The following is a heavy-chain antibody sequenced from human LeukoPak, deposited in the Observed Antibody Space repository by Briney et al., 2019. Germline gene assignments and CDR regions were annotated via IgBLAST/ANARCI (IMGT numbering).Heavy chain of an antibody. CDR2: MNPNSGNT. D-gene: IGHD1-26*01. CDR1: GYTFTSYD. V-gene: IGHV1-8*01. Sequence: ASVKVSCKASGYTFTSYDINWVRQAPGQGLEWMGWMNPNSGNTGYAQKFQGRVTMTRNTSISTAYMELSSLRSEDTAVYYCARAHSGSSTAPGDYWGQGTLVTVSS. CDR3: ARAHSGSSTAPGDY. J-gene: IGHJ4*02.